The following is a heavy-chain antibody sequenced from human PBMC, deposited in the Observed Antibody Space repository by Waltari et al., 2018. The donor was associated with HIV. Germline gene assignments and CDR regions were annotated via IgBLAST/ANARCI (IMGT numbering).Heavy chain of an antibody. CDR1: GGSTHFYY. J-gene: IGHJ2*01. CDR3: ARSPRGYSGFDSWYFDI. V-gene: IGHV4-59*01. D-gene: IGHD5-12*01. Sequence: QVQLPESGPRLVKPSETLSLTCRVSGGSTHFYYWGWIRPPPGKGLEFIGYIYHSGSTNYNPSLESRVTILLDSPKNQVSLKLTSMTAADTALYYCARSPRGYSGFDSWYFDIWGRGTLVTVSP. CDR2: IYHSGST.